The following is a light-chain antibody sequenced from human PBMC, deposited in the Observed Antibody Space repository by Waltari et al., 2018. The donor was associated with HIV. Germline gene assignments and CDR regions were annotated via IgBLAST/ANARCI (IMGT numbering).Light chain of an antibody. J-gene: IGLJ2*01. CDR3: SAWDDSLRGPV. CDR2: TDN. V-gene: IGLV1-44*01. CDR1: SPNVAAYT. Sequence: QSVLTPPPSASGTPGQRVTSPCSAGSPNVAAYTVNWYQQTPGTAPKLLIFTDNQRPSGVPDRFSGSKSGTSASLAISGLQSEDEADYYCSAWDDSLRGPVFGGGTKLTVL.